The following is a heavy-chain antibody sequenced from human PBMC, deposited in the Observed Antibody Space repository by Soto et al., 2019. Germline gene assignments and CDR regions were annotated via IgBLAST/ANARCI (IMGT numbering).Heavy chain of an antibody. CDR1: GYTFSNYY. J-gene: IGHJ4*02. Sequence: ASVKVSCKASGYTFSNYYMHWVRQAPGQGLEWMAIINPTGDSTTYAQKFQGRVTVTRDTSASTLYMQLSSLTSDDTAIYYCARDLQADYWGQGTLVTVSS. CDR2: INPTGDST. CDR3: ARDLQADY. V-gene: IGHV1-46*01.